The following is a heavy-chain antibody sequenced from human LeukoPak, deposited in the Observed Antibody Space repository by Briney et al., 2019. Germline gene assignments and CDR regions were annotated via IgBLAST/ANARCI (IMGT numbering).Heavy chain of an antibody. CDR3: ASSEVPDILPGFFDY. D-gene: IGHD3-9*01. CDR2: IIPIFGTA. J-gene: IGHJ4*02. V-gene: IGHV1-69*13. Sequence: SVKVSCKASGGTFSSYAISWVRQAPGQGLEWMGGIIPIFGTANYAQKFQGRVTITADESTSTAYMELSSLRSEDTAVYYCASSEVPDILPGFFDYWAREPWSPSPQ. CDR1: GGTFSSYA.